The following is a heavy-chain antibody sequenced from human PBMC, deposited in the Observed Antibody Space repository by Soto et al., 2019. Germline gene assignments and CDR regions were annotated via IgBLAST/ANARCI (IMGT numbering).Heavy chain of an antibody. D-gene: IGHD6-19*01. CDR1: GGSISSSSYY. CDR2: IYYSGST. CDR3: ARQGSSGPPEGWFDP. Sequence: QLQLQESGPGLVKPSETLSLTCTVSGGSISSSSYYWGWIRQPPGKGLEWIGSIYYSGSTYYNPSSKSRVPISVDTSKNQSSLQLSSVTAADTAVYYCARQGSSGPPEGWFDPWGQGTLVTVSS. J-gene: IGHJ5*02. V-gene: IGHV4-39*01.